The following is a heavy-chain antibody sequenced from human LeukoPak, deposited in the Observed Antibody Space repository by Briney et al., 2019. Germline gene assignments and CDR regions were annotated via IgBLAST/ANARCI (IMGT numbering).Heavy chain of an antibody. CDR3: ASPPGSDGFDV. V-gene: IGHV3-74*01. J-gene: IGHJ3*01. CDR2: INSDGSST. D-gene: IGHD3-10*01. CDR1: GFTFSSYW. Sequence: GGSLRLSCAASGFTFSSYWMHWVRQAPGKGLVWVSRINSDGSSTSYADSVKGRFTISRDNAKNTLYLQMNSLRAEDTAVYYCASPPGSDGFDVWGQGTMVTVSS.